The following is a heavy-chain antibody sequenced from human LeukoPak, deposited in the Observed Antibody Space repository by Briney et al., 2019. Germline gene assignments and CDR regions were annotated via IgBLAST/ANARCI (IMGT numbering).Heavy chain of an antibody. D-gene: IGHD1-26*01. V-gene: IGHV3-7*03. CDR2: INHNGNVN. J-gene: IGHJ4*02. Sequence: GGSLRLSCAASGFTFSSYWMNWARQAPGKGLEWVASINHNGNVNYYVDSVKGRFTISRDNAKNSLYLQMSNLRAEDTAVYYCARTWELLPDFDYWGQGTLVTVSS. CDR1: GFTFSSYW. CDR3: ARTWELLPDFDY.